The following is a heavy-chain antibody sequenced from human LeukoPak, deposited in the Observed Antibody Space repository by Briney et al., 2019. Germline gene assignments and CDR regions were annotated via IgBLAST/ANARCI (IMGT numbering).Heavy chain of an antibody. CDR3: AKGVTATRPDYFDN. V-gene: IGHV3-23*01. Sequence: GGSPRLSCAASGFTFSSYAMSWVRQAPGKGLEWVSTISGSASSTYNAESVRGRFTVSRDNSKNTLSLQMNSLTAEDTAVYFCAKGVTATRPDYFDNWGQGTLVSVSS. J-gene: IGHJ4*02. D-gene: IGHD1-20*01. CDR2: ISGSASST. CDR1: GFTFSSYA.